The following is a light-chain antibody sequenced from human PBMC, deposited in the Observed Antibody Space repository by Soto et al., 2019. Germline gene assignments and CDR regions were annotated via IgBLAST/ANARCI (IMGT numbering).Light chain of an antibody. V-gene: IGKV3-20*01. Sequence: EIVLTQSPGTLSLSPGGRPTLPSRPVPSVSSTYLAWYQQKPGQAPRLLIYGASSRATGIPDRFSGSGSGTDFTLTISRLEPEDFAVYYCQQYGSSPPITFGQGTRLEIK. CDR1: PSVSSTY. CDR3: QQYGSSPPIT. J-gene: IGKJ5*01. CDR2: GAS.